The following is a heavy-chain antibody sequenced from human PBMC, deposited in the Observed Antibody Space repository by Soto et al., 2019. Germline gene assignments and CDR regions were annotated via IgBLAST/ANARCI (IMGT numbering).Heavy chain of an antibody. CDR1: GGSISSYY. Sequence: SETLSLTCTVSGGSISSYYWNWIRQPPGKGLEWIGHIYYSGTTSYNPSLKSRVTMSLDMSKNHFSLKLSSVTAADTAVYYCAGRLPSHSFWFGPWGQGTLVTVSS. J-gene: IGHJ5*02. CDR2: IYYSGTT. CDR3: AGRLPSHSFWFGP. D-gene: IGHD2-21*01. V-gene: IGHV4-59*08.